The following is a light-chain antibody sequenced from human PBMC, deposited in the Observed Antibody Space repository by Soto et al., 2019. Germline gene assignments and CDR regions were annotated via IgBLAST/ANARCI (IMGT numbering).Light chain of an antibody. J-gene: IGKJ4*01. CDR1: QSVLYSSDNRNY. V-gene: IGKV4-1*01. CDR2: WAS. Sequence: DIVMTQSPDSLAVSLGERATINCKSSQSVLYSSDNRNYLAWYQRRPGQPPNLLIYWASTRESGVPDRFSGSGSGTDFTLTISSLQAEDVVVYYCQQYYSTPPTFGGGTKVEIK. CDR3: QQYYSTPPT.